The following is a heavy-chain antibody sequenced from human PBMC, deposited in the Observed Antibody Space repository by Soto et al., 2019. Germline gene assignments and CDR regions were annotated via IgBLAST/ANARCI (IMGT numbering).Heavy chain of an antibody. J-gene: IGHJ6*02. CDR1: GYSFTSYW. D-gene: IGHD3-10*01. V-gene: IGHV5-51*01. Sequence: PGESLKISCKGSGYSFTSYWIGWVRQMAGKGLEWMGIIYPGDSDTRYSPSFQGQVTISADKSISTAYLQWSSLKASDTAMYYCARGSSLTYGSGSYLWYSMDVWGQGTTVTVS. CDR3: ARGSSLTYGSGSYLWYSMDV. CDR2: IYPGDSDT.